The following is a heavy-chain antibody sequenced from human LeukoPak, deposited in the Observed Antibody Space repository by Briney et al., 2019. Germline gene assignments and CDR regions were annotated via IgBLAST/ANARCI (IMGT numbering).Heavy chain of an antibody. V-gene: IGHV4-31*03. CDR1: GGSISSGGYY. J-gene: IGHJ4*02. CDR2: IYYSGTS. D-gene: IGHD6-6*01. CDR3: ARIERSSYSLGFGY. Sequence: SQTLSLTCTVSGGSISSGGYYWSWIRLHPGKGMELIGHIYYSGTSFYNPSLTSRVTISVDTSKNQFSLKLTSVNDADTAVHYCARIERSSYSLGFGYWGQGTLVTVSS.